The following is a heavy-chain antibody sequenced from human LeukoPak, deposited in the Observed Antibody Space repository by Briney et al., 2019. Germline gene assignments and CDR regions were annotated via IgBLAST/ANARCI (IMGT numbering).Heavy chain of an antibody. CDR3: TKASGSPYYFDY. CDR1: GFTFSNFA. D-gene: IGHD3-10*01. V-gene: IGHV3-23*01. Sequence: GGSLRLSCAASGFTFSNFAMSWVRQAPGKGLECVSLISANGGATYYADSVKGRFTISRDNSKSTLYLQMNSLRADDTAVYYCTKASGSPYYFDYWGQGTLVTVSS. J-gene: IGHJ4*02. CDR2: ISANGGAT.